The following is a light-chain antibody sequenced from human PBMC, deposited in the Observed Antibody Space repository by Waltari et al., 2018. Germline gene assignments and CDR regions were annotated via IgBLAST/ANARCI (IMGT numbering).Light chain of an antibody. CDR2: GGS. CDR3: QQYDNWLPYT. J-gene: IGKJ2*01. Sequence: EIAMPQSPATLSVSPGERATLSCRTSQSVNSNLPWYQQRPGQPPRLLIYGGSTRAPGIPGRFRGSGSGTEFTLTISRLQSEDFAVYYCQQYDNWLPYTFGQGTQVDMK. V-gene: IGKV3-15*01. CDR1: QSVNSN.